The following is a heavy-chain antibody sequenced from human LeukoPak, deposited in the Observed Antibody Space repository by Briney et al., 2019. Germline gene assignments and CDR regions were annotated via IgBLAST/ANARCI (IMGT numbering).Heavy chain of an antibody. CDR2: IYYSGST. V-gene: IGHV4-59*01. J-gene: IGHJ4*02. CDR1: GGSISSYY. CDR3: ARYLVGATHFDY. D-gene: IGHD1-26*01. Sequence: SETLSLTCTVSGGSISSYYWSWIRQPPGKGLEWIGYIYYSGSTNYNLSLKSRVTISVDTSKNQFSLKLSSVTAADTAVYYCARYLVGATHFDYWGQGTLVTVSS.